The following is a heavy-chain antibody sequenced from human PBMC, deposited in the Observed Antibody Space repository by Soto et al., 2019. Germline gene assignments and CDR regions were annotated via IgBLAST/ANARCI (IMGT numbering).Heavy chain of an antibody. CDR3: TRDCGPPVTNGYDS. Sequence: QVQLLESGPGLVRPSQTLSLTCTVSSGSVTSGGYYWSWIRHCPGKGLEWIGYSYSSGDTNYNPSLNSRVAMSIDTSENRFSLELPSVTVADTAIYYCTRDCGPPVTNGYDSWGQGILVTVSS. CDR1: SGSVTSGGYY. D-gene: IGHD2-21*01. V-gene: IGHV4-31*03. J-gene: IGHJ5*01. CDR2: SYSSGDT.